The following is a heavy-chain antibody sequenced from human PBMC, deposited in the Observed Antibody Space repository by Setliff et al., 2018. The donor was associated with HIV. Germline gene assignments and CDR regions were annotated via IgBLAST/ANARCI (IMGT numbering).Heavy chain of an antibody. CDR3: TRPQYFYDIGGSDY. Sequence: PGGSLRLSCEGSGFTFSDWTMHWVRQASGKGLEWLGRIKTRADNYATAYAASVKGRFTISRDDSMNTAYLQMNSLKIEDTAVYYCTRPQYFYDIGGSDYWGQGTLVTVSS. CDR1: GFTFSDWT. J-gene: IGHJ4*02. V-gene: IGHV3-73*01. D-gene: IGHD3-22*01. CDR2: IKTRADNYAT.